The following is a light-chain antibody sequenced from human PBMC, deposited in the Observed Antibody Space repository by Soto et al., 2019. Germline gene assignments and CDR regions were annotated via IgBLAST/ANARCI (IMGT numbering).Light chain of an antibody. V-gene: IGKV1-39*01. Sequence: DIPMTQSPSSLSASVGDRVTITCRASQSVSNYLNWYQQKPGKAPNLLIYDASSLQGGSPSRFSGSGSGTDFTLTISNLQPEDLATYYCQQSYSSPRTFGQGTKVEIK. CDR1: QSVSNY. J-gene: IGKJ1*01. CDR2: DAS. CDR3: QQSYSSPRT.